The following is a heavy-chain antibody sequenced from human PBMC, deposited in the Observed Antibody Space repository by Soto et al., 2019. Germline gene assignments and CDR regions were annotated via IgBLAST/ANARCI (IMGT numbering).Heavy chain of an antibody. CDR3: SCAPNWTYPPTRY. CDR1: GGMFYSSA. Sequence: QVQLVQSGAEVKKPGSSVRVSCKASGGMFYSSAINWVRQAPGQGLEWMGGIVPMNGSPKYAQEFLGRVTISADASATTAYIDLSRLKSEDTAFYYSSCAPNWTYPPTRYWGRGTQVTVSS. V-gene: IGHV1-69*01. CDR2: IVPMNGSP. J-gene: IGHJ4*02. D-gene: IGHD2-2*01.